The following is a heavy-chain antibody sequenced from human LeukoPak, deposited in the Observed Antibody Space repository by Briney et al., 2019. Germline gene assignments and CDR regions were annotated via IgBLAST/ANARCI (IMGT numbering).Heavy chain of an antibody. D-gene: IGHD3-16*01. V-gene: IGHV1-8*03. CDR3: ARFGGRAAKDDRLDY. J-gene: IGHJ4*02. CDR2: MNPNTGNT. Sequence: GASVKVSCKASGYIFTTYNINWVRQATGQRLEWMAWMNPNTGNTGFAQKFQGTVTVSWNTDISTAYMELNSLRSEDTAVYYCARFGGRAAKDDRLDYWGQGTLVTVSS. CDR1: GYIFTTYN.